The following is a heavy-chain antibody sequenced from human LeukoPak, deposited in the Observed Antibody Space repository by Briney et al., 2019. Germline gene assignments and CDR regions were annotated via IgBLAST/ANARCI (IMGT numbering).Heavy chain of an antibody. J-gene: IGHJ4*02. D-gene: IGHD3-22*01. CDR1: GYTFTGYY. CDR2: INPNSGGT. Sequence: ASVKVSCKASGYTFTGYYMHWVRQAPGQGLEWMGWINPNSGGTNYAQKFQGRVTLTRDTSISTAYMELSGLKSDDTAVYYCARLKWSTMIVVVIPEIDYWGQGTLVTVPS. V-gene: IGHV1-2*02. CDR3: ARLKWSTMIVVVIPEIDY.